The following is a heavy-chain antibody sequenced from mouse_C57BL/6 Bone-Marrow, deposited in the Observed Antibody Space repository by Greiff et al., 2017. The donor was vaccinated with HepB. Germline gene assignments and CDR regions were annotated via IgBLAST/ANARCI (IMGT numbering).Heavy chain of an antibody. CDR2: INPNNGGT. CDR3: ARWRNDYDGDIDY. Sequence: EVKLQESGPELVKPGASVKIPCKASGYTFTDYNMDWVKQSHGKSLEWIGDINPNNGGTIYNQKFKGKATLTVDKSSSTAYMELRSLTSEDTAVDYCARWRNDYDGDIDYWGQGTTLTVSS. J-gene: IGHJ2*01. V-gene: IGHV1-18*01. CDR1: GYTFTDYN. D-gene: IGHD2-4*01.